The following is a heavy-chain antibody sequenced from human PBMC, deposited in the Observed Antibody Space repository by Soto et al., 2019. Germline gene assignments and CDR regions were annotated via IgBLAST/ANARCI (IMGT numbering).Heavy chain of an antibody. CDR3: ARDFNWASDY. CDR1: GYSFTSYA. D-gene: IGHD1-1*01. J-gene: IGHJ4*02. V-gene: IGHV1-3*01. CDR2: INSGTGNR. Sequence: ASVKVSCKASGYSFTSYAMHWVRQAPGQRLEWMGRINSGTGNRKYSQRFQGRVTIASDTSASTGYIELSSLSSEDTAVYYCARDFNWASDYWGPGTLVTVSS.